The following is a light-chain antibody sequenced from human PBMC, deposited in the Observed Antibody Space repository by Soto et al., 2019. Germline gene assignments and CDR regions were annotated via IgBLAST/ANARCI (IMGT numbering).Light chain of an antibody. J-gene: IGKJ5*01. V-gene: IGKV1-39*01. CDR1: QSIGGY. CDR2: SAS. Sequence: DIQMTQSPASLSASVGDRVIITCRASQSIGGYVNWYQQRPGAAPKLLIDSASTLQTGVPSRFSGTGSGTDFTLSISSLQPTDFATYFCQQGYSAPFTFGQGTRLETK. CDR3: QQGYSAPFT.